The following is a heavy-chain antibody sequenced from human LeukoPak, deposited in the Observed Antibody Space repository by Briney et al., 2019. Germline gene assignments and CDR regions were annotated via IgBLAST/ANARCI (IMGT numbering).Heavy chain of an antibody. CDR1: GYTFTSYD. V-gene: IGHV1-2*02. D-gene: IGHD3-3*02. J-gene: IGHJ5*02. CDR3: ARVLGPPNWFDP. CDR2: INPNSGGT. Sequence: ASVKVSCKASGYTFTSYDINWVRQAPGQGLEWMGWINPNSGGTNYAQKFQGRVTMTRDTSISTAYMELSRLRSDDTAVYYCARVLGPPNWFDPWGQGTLVTVSS.